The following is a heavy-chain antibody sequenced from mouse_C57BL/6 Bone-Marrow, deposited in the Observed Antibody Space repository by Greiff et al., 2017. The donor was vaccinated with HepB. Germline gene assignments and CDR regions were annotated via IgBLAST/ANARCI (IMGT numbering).Heavy chain of an antibody. J-gene: IGHJ1*03. CDR1: GFTFSSYA. CDR3: TREGITTVVARYFDV. V-gene: IGHV5-9-1*02. Sequence: EVQGVESGEGLVKPGGSLKLSCAASGFTFSSYAMSWVRQTPEKRLEWVAYISSGGDYIYYADTVKGRFTISRDNARNTLYLQMSSLKSEDTAMYYCTREGITTVVARYFDVWGTGTTVTVSS. D-gene: IGHD1-1*01. CDR2: ISSGGDYI.